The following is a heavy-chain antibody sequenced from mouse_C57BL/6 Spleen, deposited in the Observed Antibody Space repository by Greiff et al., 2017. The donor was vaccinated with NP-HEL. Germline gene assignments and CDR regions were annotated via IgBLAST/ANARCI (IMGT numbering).Heavy chain of an antibody. Sequence: DVKLQESGGGLVKPGGSLKLSCAASGFTFSSYAMSWVRQTPEKRLEWVATISDGGSYTYYPDNVKGRFTISRDNAKNNLYLQMSHLKSEDTAMYYCARDKGDGTYYFDYWGQGTSVTVSS. V-gene: IGHV5-4*01. CDR3: ARDKGDGTYYFDY. CDR2: ISDGGSYT. CDR1: GFTFSSYA. D-gene: IGHD2-10*01. J-gene: IGHJ4*01.